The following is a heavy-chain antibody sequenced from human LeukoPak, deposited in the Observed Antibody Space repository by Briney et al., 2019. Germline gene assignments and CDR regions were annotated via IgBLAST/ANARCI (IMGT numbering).Heavy chain of an antibody. CDR3: AREPSAAGEREEIRDYYYGMDV. CDR2: IIPILGIA. CDR1: GGTFSSHA. V-gene: IGHV1-69*04. Sequence: GASVKVSCKASGGTFSSHAISWVRQAPGQGLEWMGRIIPILGIANYAQKFQGRVTITADTSTSTAYMELRSLRSEDTAVYYCAREPSAAGEREEIRDYYYGMDVWGQGTTVTVSS. D-gene: IGHD1-1*01. J-gene: IGHJ6*02.